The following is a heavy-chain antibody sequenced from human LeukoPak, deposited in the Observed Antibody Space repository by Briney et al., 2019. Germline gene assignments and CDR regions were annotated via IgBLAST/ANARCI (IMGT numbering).Heavy chain of an antibody. CDR1: GFTFSSYE. J-gene: IGHJ4*02. V-gene: IGHV3-48*03. D-gene: IGHD3-9*01. CDR3: ARDTALRYFDWLFPLEY. Sequence: GGSLRLSCAASGFTFSSYEMNWVRQAPGKGLEWVSYISSSGDTIHYADSVKGRFTISRDNAKNSLYLQMNSLRAEDTAVYYCARDTALRYFDWLFPLEYWGQGTLVTVSS. CDR2: ISSSGDTI.